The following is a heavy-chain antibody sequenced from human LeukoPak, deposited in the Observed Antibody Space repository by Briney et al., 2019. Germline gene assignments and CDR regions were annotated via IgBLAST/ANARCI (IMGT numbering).Heavy chain of an antibody. D-gene: IGHD2-2*01. Sequence: PGGSLTLLCAPSGLTFSSYGMHWARQPPGKGLEWVAVISYDGSNKYYADSVKGRFTISRDNSKNTLYLQMNSLRAEDTAVYYCAKVLFLALGDCSSTSCLPGYWGQGTLVTVSS. CDR2: ISYDGSNK. V-gene: IGHV3-30*18. CDR3: AKVLFLALGDCSSTSCLPGY. CDR1: GLTFSSYG. J-gene: IGHJ4*02.